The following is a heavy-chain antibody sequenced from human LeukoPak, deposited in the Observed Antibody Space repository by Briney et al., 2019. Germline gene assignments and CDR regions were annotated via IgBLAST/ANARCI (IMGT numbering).Heavy chain of an antibody. CDR3: ARGRQLWEY. D-gene: IGHD1-26*01. CDR1: GFTFSKYA. V-gene: IGHV3-23*01. Sequence: GESLRLSCAASGFTFSKYAMSWARQAPGKGLEWVSSVSGSSDIIDYADSVKGRFTISRDNSKNTVYLQMNSLRVEDTAVYFCARGRQLWEYWGQGTLVTVSS. CDR2: VSGSSDII. J-gene: IGHJ4*02.